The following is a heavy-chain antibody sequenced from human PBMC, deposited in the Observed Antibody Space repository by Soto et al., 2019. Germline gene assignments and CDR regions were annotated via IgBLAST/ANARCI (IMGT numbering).Heavy chain of an antibody. Sequence: QVQLVQSAGEVKKPGASVKVSCKASGYTFIRYGITWVRQAPGQGLEWMGWISPYNDYTIYAQKLQGRVTMTTDTSTRIESRELRGLRSDDTAVYYCARGGYYVKSGGKLSHYGLDVWGQGTSVAVSS. CDR2: ISPYNDYT. J-gene: IGHJ6*02. CDR1: GYTFIRYG. D-gene: IGHD3-16*01. CDR3: ARGGYYVKSGGKLSHYGLDV. V-gene: IGHV1-18*01.